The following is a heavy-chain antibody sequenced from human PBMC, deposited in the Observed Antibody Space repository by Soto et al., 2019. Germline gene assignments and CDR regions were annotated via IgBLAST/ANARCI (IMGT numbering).Heavy chain of an antibody. D-gene: IGHD2-15*01. CDR2: ISYDGSNK. Sequence: PGGSLRLSCAASGFTFSSYAMHWVRQAPGKGLEWVAVISYDGSNKYYADSVKGRFTISRDNSKNTLYLQMNSLRAEDTAVYYCARDQRYCSGGSCYWGLRLHYYGMDVWGQGTTVTVSS. V-gene: IGHV3-30-3*01. CDR3: ARDQRYCSGGSCYWGLRLHYYGMDV. CDR1: GFTFSSYA. J-gene: IGHJ6*02.